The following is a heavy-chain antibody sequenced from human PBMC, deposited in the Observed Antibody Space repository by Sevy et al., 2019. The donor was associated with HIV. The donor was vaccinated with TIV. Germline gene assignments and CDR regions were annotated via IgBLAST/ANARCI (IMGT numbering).Heavy chain of an antibody. CDR1: GFTFSSYG. Sequence: GGSLRLSCAASGFTFSSYGMHWVRQAPGKGLEWVAVIWYDGSNKYYADSVKGRLTISRDNSKNTLYLQMNSLRAEDTAVYYCARDRPTTGRFDYWGQGTLVTVSS. V-gene: IGHV3-33*01. CDR2: IWYDGSNK. D-gene: IGHD1-1*01. J-gene: IGHJ4*02. CDR3: ARDRPTTGRFDY.